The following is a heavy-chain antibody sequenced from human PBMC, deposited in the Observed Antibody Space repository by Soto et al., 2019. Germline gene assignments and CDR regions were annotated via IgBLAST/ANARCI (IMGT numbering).Heavy chain of an antibody. J-gene: IGHJ4*02. V-gene: IGHV4-61*01. CDR3: ARGVVVAATPSSFDY. D-gene: IGHD2-15*01. CDR1: GGSLSRGSYY. CDR2: IYYSGST. Sequence: SETLSLTCTVSGGSLSRGSYYLSWVRQPPGKGMEGIGYIYYSGSTNYNPSLKSRVTISVDTSKNQFSLKLSSVTAADTAVYYCARGVVVAATPSSFDYWGQGTLVTVSS.